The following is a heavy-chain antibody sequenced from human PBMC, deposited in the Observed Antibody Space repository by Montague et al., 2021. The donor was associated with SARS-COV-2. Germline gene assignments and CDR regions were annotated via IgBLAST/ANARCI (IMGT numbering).Heavy chain of an antibody. V-gene: IGHV4-34*01. D-gene: IGHD4-17*01. J-gene: IGHJ6*02. Sequence: SETLSLTCAVYGGSFSGYCWSWIRQPPGKGLEWIGSIYYSGSTYYNPSLKSRVTISVDTSKNQFSLKLSSVTAADTAVYYCARDYGDYGSGYYYGMDVWGQGTTVTVSS. CDR3: ARDYGDYGSGYYYGMDV. CDR2: IYYSGST. CDR1: GGSFSGYC.